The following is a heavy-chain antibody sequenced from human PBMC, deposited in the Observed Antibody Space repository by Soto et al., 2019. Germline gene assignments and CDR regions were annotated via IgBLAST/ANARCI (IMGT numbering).Heavy chain of an antibody. CDR1: VYTLPTKW. Sequence: PWESLKISCKASVYTLPTKWIGWVRQMPGKGLEWMWIIYPGDSDTRYSPSFQGQVTVSADKSISTAYLQWSSLKASDTAMYYCARYWHSYSSNYFYGMDVWGQGTTVNVSS. J-gene: IGHJ6*02. D-gene: IGHD5-18*01. CDR2: IYPGDSDT. V-gene: IGHV5-51*01. CDR3: ARYWHSYSSNYFYGMDV.